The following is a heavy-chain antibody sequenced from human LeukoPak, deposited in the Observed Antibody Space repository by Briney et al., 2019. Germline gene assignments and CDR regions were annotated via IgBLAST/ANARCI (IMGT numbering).Heavy chain of an antibody. Sequence: SETLSLTCTVSGDSISSYYWSWIRQPPGKGLEWIGYIYYSGSTNYNPSLKSRVTISVDTSKNLFSLKLSSVTAADTAVYYCARDSYYYDSSGYYYYFDYWGQGTLVTVSS. CDR2: IYYSGST. D-gene: IGHD3-22*01. J-gene: IGHJ4*02. V-gene: IGHV4-59*01. CDR3: ARDSYYYDSSGYYYYFDY. CDR1: GDSISSYY.